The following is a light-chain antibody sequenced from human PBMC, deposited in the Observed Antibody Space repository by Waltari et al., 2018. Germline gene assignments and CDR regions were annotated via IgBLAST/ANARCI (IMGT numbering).Light chain of an antibody. Sequence: DIQMTQSPSSLSASIGDRVTITCRASQAISTYLSWFQQRPGEAPRLLIYAASILQTGVPLRFSGSGSGTDFTLSISRLEPEDFAVYFCQQYGGSPLVTFGPGTKVEIK. CDR1: QAISTY. CDR3: QQYGGSPLVT. CDR2: AAS. J-gene: IGKJ3*01. V-gene: IGKV1-39*01.